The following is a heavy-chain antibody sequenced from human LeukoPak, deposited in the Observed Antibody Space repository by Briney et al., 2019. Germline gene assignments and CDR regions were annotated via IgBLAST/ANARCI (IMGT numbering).Heavy chain of an antibody. CDR3: AREDYDILTGYTHFDY. V-gene: IGHV4-4*07. CDR2: IYTSGST. CDR1: GGSISSYY. D-gene: IGHD3-9*01. Sequence: SETLSLTCTVSGGSISSYYWSWIRQPAGKGLEWIGRIYTSGSTNYNPSLKSRVTMSVDTSKNQFSLKLSSVTAADTAVYYYAREDYDILTGYTHFDYWGQGTLVTVPS. J-gene: IGHJ4*02.